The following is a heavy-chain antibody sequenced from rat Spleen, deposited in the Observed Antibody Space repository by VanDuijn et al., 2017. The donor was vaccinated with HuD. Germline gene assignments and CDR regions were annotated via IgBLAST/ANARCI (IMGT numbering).Heavy chain of an antibody. CDR2: ISSGGST. J-gene: IGHJ4*01. D-gene: IGHD1-4*01. Sequence: QVQLKESGPGLVQPSQTLSLTCTVSGFSLTSYHVSWVRQPPGKGLEWIAAISSGGSTYYNSALKSLLGISRDTSKSQVFLKMNSLQAEDTAIYFCTGDRHSPGVMDAWGQGASVTVSS. CDR3: TGDRHSPGVMDA. CDR1: GFSLTSYH. V-gene: IGHV2S12*01.